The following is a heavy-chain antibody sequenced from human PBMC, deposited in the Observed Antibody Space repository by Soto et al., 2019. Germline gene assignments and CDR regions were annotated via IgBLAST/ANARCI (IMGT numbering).Heavy chain of an antibody. CDR2: INVGTGNT. Sequence: ASVKVSWKASGYIFTNYAIHWVRQAPGQRLEWVGWINVGTGNTKYSQNFQGRVTITRDTSATTAYMELSSLRSEDTAVYYCARGAGYCSGDCWNDYYYAMDVWGQGTTVTVSS. CDR3: ARGAGYCSGDCWNDYYYAMDV. CDR1: GYIFTNYA. V-gene: IGHV1-3*01. D-gene: IGHD2-21*02. J-gene: IGHJ6*02.